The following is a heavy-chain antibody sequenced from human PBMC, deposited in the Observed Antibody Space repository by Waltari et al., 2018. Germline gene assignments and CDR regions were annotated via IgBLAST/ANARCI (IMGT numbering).Heavy chain of an antibody. Sequence: QVQLVQSGAEVKKPGSSVKVSCKASGGTFSSYAISWVRQAPGHGLEWMGGIIPIFGTANYAQKFQGRVTITADESTSTAYMELSSLRSEDTAVYYCTPTGYYDSSGYYYGGWFDPWGQGTLVTVSS. CDR3: TPTGYYDSSGYYYGGWFDP. CDR2: IIPIFGTA. J-gene: IGHJ5*02. CDR1: GGTFSSYA. V-gene: IGHV1-69*01. D-gene: IGHD3-22*01.